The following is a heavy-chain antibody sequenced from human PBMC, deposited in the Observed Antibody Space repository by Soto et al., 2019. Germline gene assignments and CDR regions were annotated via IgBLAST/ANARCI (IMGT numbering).Heavy chain of an antibody. V-gene: IGHV2-70*01. J-gene: IGHJ4*02. CDR1: GFSLSTSGMC. CDR2: IDWDDDK. D-gene: IGHD6-6*01. Sequence: SGPTLVNPTRTLTLTCTFSGFSLSTSGMCVSWIRQPPGKALEWLALIDWDDDKYYSTSLKTRLTISKDTSKNQVVLTMTNMDPVDTATYYCARIRSSSSSTYYFDYWGQGTLVTVSS. CDR3: ARIRSSSSSTYYFDY.